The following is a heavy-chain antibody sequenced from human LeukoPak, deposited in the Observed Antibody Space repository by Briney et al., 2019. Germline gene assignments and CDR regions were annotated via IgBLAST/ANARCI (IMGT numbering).Heavy chain of an antibody. CDR1: GLTFDDHV. Sequence: GGSLRLSCAVSGLTFDDHVMHWVRQAPGKGLEWVSLITWDGGGTHYADSVNGRFTISRDNSKNSLYLQMNSLRTEDTALYYCAKDMGTVAAAGIDYWGQGALVSVSS. D-gene: IGHD6-13*01. CDR2: ITWDGGGT. J-gene: IGHJ4*02. CDR3: AKDMGTVAAAGIDY. V-gene: IGHV3-43D*03.